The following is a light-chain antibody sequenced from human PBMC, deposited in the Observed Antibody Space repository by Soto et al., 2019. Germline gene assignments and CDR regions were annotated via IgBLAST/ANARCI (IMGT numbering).Light chain of an antibody. V-gene: IGKV3-20*01. CDR3: QQYGSSRWT. CDR1: QSVSSIY. Sequence: DIVLTQSPGTLSLSPGERATLSCRASQSVSSIYLAWYQQKPGQAPRLLIYGASSRATGIPDRFSGSGSGTDSTLTISRLEPEDFAVYYCQQYGSSRWTFGQGTKVDIK. CDR2: GAS. J-gene: IGKJ1*01.